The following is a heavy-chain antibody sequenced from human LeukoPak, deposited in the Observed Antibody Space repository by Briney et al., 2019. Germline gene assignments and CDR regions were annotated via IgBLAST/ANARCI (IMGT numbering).Heavy chain of an antibody. J-gene: IGHJ4*02. Sequence: PGGSLRLSCGASGFIFNQYCMGWVRQAPGMGPEWVSYISTSGGGTYYSASAKGRFTISRDNARNSLFLQLRRLTAEDTAVYYWARDPRGDFVWGHRFDYWARESWSPSPQ. CDR1: GFIFNQYC. V-gene: IGHV3-11*01. CDR2: ISTSGGGT. CDR3: ARDPRGDFVWGHRFDY. D-gene: IGHD3-16*01.